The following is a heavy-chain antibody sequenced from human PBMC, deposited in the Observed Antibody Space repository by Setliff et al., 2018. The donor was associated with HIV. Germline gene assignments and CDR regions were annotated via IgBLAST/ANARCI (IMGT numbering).Heavy chain of an antibody. D-gene: IGHD3-22*01. CDR1: GGSISTFY. CDR3: ARHSGLGGYYSPFDY. Sequence: SETLSLTCTVSGGSISTFYWSWIRQPPGKGLEWIGYIYHSGGTHYNPSLKSRVTISVDTSKNQFSLKLSSVTAADTTVYYCARHSGLGGYYSPFDYWGPGTLVTVSS. J-gene: IGHJ4*02. CDR2: IYHSGGT. V-gene: IGHV4-59*08.